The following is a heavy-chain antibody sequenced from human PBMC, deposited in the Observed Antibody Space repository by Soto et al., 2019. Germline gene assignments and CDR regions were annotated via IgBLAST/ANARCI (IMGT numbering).Heavy chain of an antibody. V-gene: IGHV4-31*03. D-gene: IGHD3-22*01. CDR3: VGYYDSSGYTPRTFDI. J-gene: IGHJ3*02. CDR1: GGSISSGGYY. Sequence: PSETLSLTCTVSGGSISSGGYYWSWIRQHPGKGLEWIGYIYYSGSTYYNPSLKSRVTISVDTSKNQFSLKLSSVTAADTAEYYCVGYYDSSGYTPRTFDIWGQGTMVTVSS. CDR2: IYYSGST.